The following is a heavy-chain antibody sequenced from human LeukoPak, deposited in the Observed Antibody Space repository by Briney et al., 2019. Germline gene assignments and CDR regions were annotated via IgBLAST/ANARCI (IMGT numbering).Heavy chain of an antibody. CDR2: ISYDGSNK. CDR1: GFTFSSYA. Sequence: GRSLRLSCAASGFTFSSYAMHWVRQAPGKGLEWVAVISYDGSNKYYADSVKARFTISRDNSKNTLYLQMNSLRAEDTAVYYCARDVEMATTYYYYGMDVWGQGTTVTVSS. J-gene: IGHJ6*02. CDR3: ARDVEMATTYYYYGMDV. V-gene: IGHV3-30-3*01. D-gene: IGHD5-24*01.